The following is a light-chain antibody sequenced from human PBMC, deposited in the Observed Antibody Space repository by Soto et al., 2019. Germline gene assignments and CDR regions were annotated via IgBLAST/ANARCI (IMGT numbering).Light chain of an antibody. V-gene: IGKV1-33*01. J-gene: IGKJ4*01. Sequence: DIQVAQSPSTLCGSVGDRVTMTCRASQTISSWLAWYQQKQGKAPNVLIYGASHLETGVPSRFSGSGSGTDGTFTISSLKTEDSATYVGQQYDNLPLTFGGGTKVDNK. CDR3: QQYDNLPLT. CDR2: GAS. CDR1: QTISSW.